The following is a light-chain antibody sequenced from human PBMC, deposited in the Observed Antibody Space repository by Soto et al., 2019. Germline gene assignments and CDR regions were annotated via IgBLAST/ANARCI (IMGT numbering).Light chain of an antibody. CDR1: QSVSTW. CDR3: QQYNSYSPT. Sequence: DIQMTQSPSSLSASVGDTVTITCRASQSVSTWLAWYQQKPGKAPKLLIYDASSFESGVPSRFSGSGSGSELTLTISSLQAEDSATYYCQQYNSYSPTFAQGTKVEIK. J-gene: IGKJ1*01. V-gene: IGKV1-5*01. CDR2: DAS.